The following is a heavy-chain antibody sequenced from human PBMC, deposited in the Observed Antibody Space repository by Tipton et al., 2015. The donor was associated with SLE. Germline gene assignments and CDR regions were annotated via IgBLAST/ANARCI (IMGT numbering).Heavy chain of an antibody. CDR2: IYTSGST. CDR3: ARGDYDLWSGYYTAFDI. J-gene: IGHJ3*02. CDR1: GGSISTYY. Sequence: TLSLTCTVSGGSISTYYWSWIRQPPGKGLEWIGYIYTSGSTNYNPSLKSRVTISVDMSKNQFSLKLSSVTAADTAVYYCARGDYDLWSGYYTAFDIWGQGTMVTVSS. D-gene: IGHD3-3*01. V-gene: IGHV4-4*09.